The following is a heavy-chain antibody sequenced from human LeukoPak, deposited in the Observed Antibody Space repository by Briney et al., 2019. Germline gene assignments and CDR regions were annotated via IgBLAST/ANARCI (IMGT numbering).Heavy chain of an antibody. J-gene: IGHJ6*03. V-gene: IGHV4-34*01. D-gene: IGHD2-21*02. CDR3: ARGYMRVTAYYYYYMDV. CDR1: GGSFSGYY. Sequence: SETLSLTCAVYGGSFSGYYLSWIRQPPGKGLEWIGEINHSGSTNYNPSLKSRVTISVDTSKNQFSLKLSSVTAADTAVYYCARGYMRVTAYYYYYMDVWGKGTTVTVSS. CDR2: INHSGST.